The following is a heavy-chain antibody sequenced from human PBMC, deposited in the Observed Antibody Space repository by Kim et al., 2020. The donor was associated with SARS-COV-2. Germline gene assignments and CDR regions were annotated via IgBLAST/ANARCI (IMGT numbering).Heavy chain of an antibody. CDR2: INHSGST. CDR3: ARGRRHRPYYYGSGSYPPGYYYYGMDV. Sequence: SETLSLTCAVYGGSFSGYYWSWIRQPPGKGLEWIGEINHSGSTNYNPSLKSRVTISVDTSKNQFSLKLSSVTAADTAVYYCARGRRHRPYYYGSGSYPPGYYYYGMDVWGQGTTVTVSS. V-gene: IGHV4-34*01. J-gene: IGHJ6*02. D-gene: IGHD3-10*01. CDR1: GGSFSGYY.